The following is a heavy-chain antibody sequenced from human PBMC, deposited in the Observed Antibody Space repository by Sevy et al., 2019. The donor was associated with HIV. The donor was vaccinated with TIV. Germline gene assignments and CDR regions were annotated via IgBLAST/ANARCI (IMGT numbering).Heavy chain of an antibody. CDR3: VRVRRVSGYDHNDWGFCDY. V-gene: IGHV3-30-3*01. CDR2: ISDVGDRK. Sequence: GGSLRLSCAASGFTFGSYAMHWVRQAPGKGLEWVAVISDVGDRKYYGDSVKGRFTISRDNSKNTLSVQMSSLRAEDMAVYYCVRVRRVSGYDHNDWGFCDYWGQGTLVTVSS. D-gene: IGHD3-16*01. CDR1: GFTFGSYA. J-gene: IGHJ4*02.